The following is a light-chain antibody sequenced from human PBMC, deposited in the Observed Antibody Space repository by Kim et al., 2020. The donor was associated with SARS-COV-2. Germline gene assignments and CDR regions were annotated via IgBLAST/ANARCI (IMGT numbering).Light chain of an antibody. CDR1: QSISSY. CDR3: QQSYSNLVT. V-gene: IGKV1-39*01. CDR2: AAS. J-gene: IGKJ1*01. Sequence: DIQMTQSPSSLSASVGDRVTITCRASQSISSYLNWYQQKPGKAPKLLIYAASSLQSGVPSRFSGSGSGTDFTLTISSLQPEDFATYYCQQSYSNLVTFGQGTKVDIK.